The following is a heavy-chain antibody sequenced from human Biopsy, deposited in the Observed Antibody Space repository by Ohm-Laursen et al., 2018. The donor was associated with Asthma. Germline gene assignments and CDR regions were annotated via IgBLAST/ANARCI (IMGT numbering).Heavy chain of an antibody. V-gene: IGHV3-30*04. CDR3: ARDLHPTNHLGELSEGFDY. Sequence: SLRLSCTASRFTYETHWVRQAPGKGLEWVAVISYDGSSIYYADSVKGRFTISRDNSKNTLSLQMNSLTAEDTAVYYCARDLHPTNHLGELSEGFDYWGQGTLVTVSS. CDR1: RFTYE. CDR2: ISYDGSSI. D-gene: IGHD3-16*02. J-gene: IGHJ4*02.